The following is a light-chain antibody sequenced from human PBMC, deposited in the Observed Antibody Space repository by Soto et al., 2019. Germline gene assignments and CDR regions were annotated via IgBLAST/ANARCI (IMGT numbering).Light chain of an antibody. J-gene: IGKJ5*01. V-gene: IGKV3-11*01. CDR2: DAS. Sequence: EIVLTQSPATLSLSPVERATLSCRASQSVSSYLLWYQQKPGQAPRLLIYDASNRAAGIPARFSGSGSGTDFTLTISSLEPEDFAVYYCQHRMNWPLTFGQGTRLEIK. CDR3: QHRMNWPLT. CDR1: QSVSSY.